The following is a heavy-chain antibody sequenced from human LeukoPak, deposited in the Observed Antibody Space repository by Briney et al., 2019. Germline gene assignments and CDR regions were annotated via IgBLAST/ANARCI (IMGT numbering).Heavy chain of an antibody. CDR2: ISWSSCYI. CDR1: GFTFRRYS. D-gene: IGHD3-10*01. CDR3: ATDLPSGGALGY. J-gene: IGHJ4*02. V-gene: IGHV3-21*04. Sequence: PGGSLRLSCAASGFTFRRYSMNWVRQAPGKGLEGVSSISWSSCYIYYADSVKGRFTISRDNAKNSLYLQVNSLRSEDAAMYYCATDLPSGGALGYWGQGTLVTVSS.